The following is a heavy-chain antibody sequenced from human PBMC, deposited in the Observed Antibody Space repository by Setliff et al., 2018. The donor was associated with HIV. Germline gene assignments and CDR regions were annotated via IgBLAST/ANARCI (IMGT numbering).Heavy chain of an antibody. J-gene: IGHJ6*03. D-gene: IGHD3-16*01. CDR2: ISSSSSYI. CDR1: GFTFSSYS. V-gene: IGHV3-21*01. Sequence: GASVKVSCAASGFTFSSYSMNWVRQAPGKGLEWVSSISSSSSYIHYADSVKGRFTISRDNAKNSLYLQMNSLRAEDTAVYYCARGGDWDYNYYMDVW. CDR3: ARGGDWDYNYYMDV.